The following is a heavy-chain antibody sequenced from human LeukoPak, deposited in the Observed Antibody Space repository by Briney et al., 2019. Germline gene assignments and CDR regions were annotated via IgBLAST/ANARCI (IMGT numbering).Heavy chain of an antibody. V-gene: IGHV5-51*01. J-gene: IGHJ4*02. CDR2: IYPGDSDT. D-gene: IGHD4-17*01. CDR1: GYSFTSYW. CDR3: ATLGDYGDYDGNFDY. Sequence: GESLKISCKGSGYSFTSYWIGWVRQMPGKGLEWMGIIYPGDSDTRYSPSFQGQVTISADKSISTAYLQWSSLKASDTAMYYCATLGDYGDYDGNFDYWGQGTLVTVSS.